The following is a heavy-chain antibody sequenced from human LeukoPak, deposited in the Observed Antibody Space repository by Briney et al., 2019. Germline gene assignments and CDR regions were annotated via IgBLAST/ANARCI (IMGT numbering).Heavy chain of an antibody. CDR1: GFTFDDYA. Sequence: GGSLRLSCAASGFTFDDYAMHWVRQAPGKGLEWVSGISWNSGSIGYADSVKGRFTISRDNAKNSLYLQMNSLRAEDTALYYCAKAYCSGGSCYSVRGNFFDYWGQGTLVTVSP. V-gene: IGHV3-9*01. CDR2: ISWNSGSI. CDR3: AKAYCSGGSCYSVRGNFFDY. D-gene: IGHD2-15*01. J-gene: IGHJ4*02.